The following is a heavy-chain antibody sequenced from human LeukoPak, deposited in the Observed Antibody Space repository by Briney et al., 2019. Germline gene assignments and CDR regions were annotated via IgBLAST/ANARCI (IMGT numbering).Heavy chain of an antibody. CDR3: ARTTEDCSSTSCYQYWFDP. D-gene: IGHD2-2*01. CDR1: GGSISNYY. J-gene: IGHJ5*02. Sequence: SETLSLTCTVSGGSISNYYWSWIRQPPGKGLEWIGYIHYSGSPNYNPSLKSRVSISVDTSKNQFSLKLNSVTAADTAVYYCARTTEDCSSTSCYQYWFDPWGQGTLVTVSS. CDR2: IHYSGSP. V-gene: IGHV4-59*01.